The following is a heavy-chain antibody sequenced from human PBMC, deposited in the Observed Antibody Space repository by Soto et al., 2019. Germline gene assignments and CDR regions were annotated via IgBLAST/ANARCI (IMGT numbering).Heavy chain of an antibody. CDR2: IIPIFGTA. CDR3: ARATQGVAAAGIDWFDP. CDR1: GGTFSSYA. J-gene: IGHJ5*02. Sequence: QVQLVQSGAEVKKPGSSVKVSCKASGGTFSSYAISWVRQAPGQGLEGMGGIIPIFGTANYAQKFQGRVTITADKSTSTAYMELSSLRSEDTAVYYCARATQGVAAAGIDWFDPWGQGTLVTVSS. D-gene: IGHD6-13*01. V-gene: IGHV1-69*06.